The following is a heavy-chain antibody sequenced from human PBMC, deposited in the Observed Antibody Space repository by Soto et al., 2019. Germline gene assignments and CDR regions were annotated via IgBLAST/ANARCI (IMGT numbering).Heavy chain of an antibody. J-gene: IGHJ4*02. D-gene: IGHD5-12*01. CDR1: GASISYGGFS. CDR2: ISHLENT. CDR3: VRGGGYDPFDY. V-gene: IGHV4-30-2*06. Sequence: PSETLSLTCTVSGASISYGGFSWSWIQQSPGKGLEWIGYISHLENTYFHPSFKSRLTMSIDRSRNQFSLNLSSVTAADRAVYYCVRGGGYDPFDYWGQGVLVTVSS.